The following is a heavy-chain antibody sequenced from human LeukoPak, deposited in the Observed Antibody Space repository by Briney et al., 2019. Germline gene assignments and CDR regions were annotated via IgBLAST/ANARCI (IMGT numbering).Heavy chain of an antibody. CDR3: ARDQEGFDY. J-gene: IGHJ4*02. Sequence: PGGSLRLSCAASGFTFSSYAMHWVRQAPGKGLEWVAVISYDGSNKYYADSVKGRFTISRDNSKNTLYLQMNNLRAEDTAVYYCARDQEGFDYWGQGTLVTVSS. CDR2: ISYDGSNK. V-gene: IGHV3-30*04. CDR1: GFTFSSYA.